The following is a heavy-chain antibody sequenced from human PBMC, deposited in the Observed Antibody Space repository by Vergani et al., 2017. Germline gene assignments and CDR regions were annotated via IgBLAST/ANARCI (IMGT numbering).Heavy chain of an antibody. CDR3: AKSALAAAVINWFDP. J-gene: IGHJ5*02. Sequence: QVQLVESGGGVVQPGGSLRLSCAASGFTFSSYGMHWARQAPGKGLEWVAFIRYDGSNKYYADSVKGRFTISRDNSKNTLYLQMNSLRAEDTAVYYCAKSALAAAVINWFDPWGQGTLVTVSS. V-gene: IGHV3-30*02. CDR2: IRYDGSNK. D-gene: IGHD6-13*01. CDR1: GFTFSSYG.